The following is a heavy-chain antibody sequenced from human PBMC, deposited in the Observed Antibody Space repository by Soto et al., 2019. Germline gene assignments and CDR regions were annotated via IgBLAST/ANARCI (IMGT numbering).Heavy chain of an antibody. Sequence: ASVKVSCKASGCTFTSYDINWVRQATGQGLEWMGWMNPNSGNTGYAQKFQGRVTMTRNTSISTAYMELSSLRSEDTAVYYCARGRVYIAARPNRYYYGMDVWGQGTTVTVS. J-gene: IGHJ6*02. D-gene: IGHD6-6*01. V-gene: IGHV1-8*01. CDR2: MNPNSGNT. CDR1: GCTFTSYD. CDR3: ARGRVYIAARPNRYYYGMDV.